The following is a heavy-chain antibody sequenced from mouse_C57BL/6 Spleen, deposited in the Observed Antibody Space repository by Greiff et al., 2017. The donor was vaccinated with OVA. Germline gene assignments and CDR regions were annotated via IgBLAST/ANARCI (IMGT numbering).Heavy chain of an antibody. J-gene: IGHJ4*01. CDR2: IDPSDSET. D-gene: IGHD6-1*01. V-gene: IGHV1-52*01. CDR3: ARGLWTKENAMDY. CDR1: GYTFTSYW. Sequence: QVQLKQPGAELVRPGSSVKLSCKASGYTFTSYWMHWVKQRPIQGLEWIGNIDPSDSETHYNQKFKDKATLTVDKSSSTAYMQLSSLTSEDSAVYYCARGLWTKENAMDYWGQGTSVTVSS.